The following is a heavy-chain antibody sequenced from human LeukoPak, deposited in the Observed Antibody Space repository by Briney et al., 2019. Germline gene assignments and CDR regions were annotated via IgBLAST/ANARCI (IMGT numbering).Heavy chain of an antibody. CDR1: GYTFTSYG. CDR2: ISAYNGNT. V-gene: IGHV1-18*01. CDR3: AREWSSSWFDYYGMDV. J-gene: IGHJ6*02. Sequence: ASVKVSCKASGYTFTSYGISWVRQAPGQGLEWMGWISAYNGNTNYAQKLQGRVTMTTDTSTSTAYMELRSLRSDDTAVYYCAREWSSSWFDYYGMDVWGQGTTVTVSS. D-gene: IGHD6-13*01.